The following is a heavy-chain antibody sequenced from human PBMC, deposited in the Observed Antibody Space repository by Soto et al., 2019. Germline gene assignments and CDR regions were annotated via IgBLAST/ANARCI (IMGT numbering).Heavy chain of an antibody. D-gene: IGHD5-18*01. V-gene: IGHV1-69*12. CDR3: ARDRRQRWSKGQYYYYGMDV. J-gene: IGHJ6*02. Sequence: QVQLVQSGAEVKKPGSSVKVSCKASGGTFSSYAISWVRQAPGQGLEWMGGIIPIFGTANYAQKFQGRVTITADEATSTAYMELSSLRAEDTAVDYCARDRRQRWSKGQYYYYGMDVWGQGTTVTVSS. CDR2: IIPIFGTA. CDR1: GGTFSSYA.